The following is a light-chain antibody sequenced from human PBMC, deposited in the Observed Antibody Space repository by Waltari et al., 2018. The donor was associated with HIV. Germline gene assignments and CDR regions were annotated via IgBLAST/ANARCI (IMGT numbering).Light chain of an antibody. V-gene: IGKV4-1*01. J-gene: IGKJ2*03. CDR1: QSVLYSSNNKNY. Sequence: DIVMTQSPDSLAVSLGERAHINCKSSQSVLYSSNNKNYLAWYQQKPGQPPKLLIYWASTRESGVPDRFSGSGSGTDFTLTISSLQAEDVAVYYCQQYYSTPYSFGQGTKLENK. CDR3: QQYYSTPYS. CDR2: WAS.